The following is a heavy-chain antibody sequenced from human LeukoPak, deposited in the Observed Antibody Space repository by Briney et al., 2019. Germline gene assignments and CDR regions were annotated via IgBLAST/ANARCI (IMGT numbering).Heavy chain of an antibody. V-gene: IGHV4-39*01. CDR2: IYYSGST. CDR1: GGSISSSSYY. D-gene: IGHD3-16*02. CDR3: ARHVHDYVWGSYRQNFDY. J-gene: IGHJ4*02. Sequence: SETLSLTCTVSGGSISSSSYYWGWIRQPPGKGLEWIGSIYYSGSTYYNPSLKSRVTISVDTSKNQFSLKLSSVTAADTAVYYCARHVHDYVWGSYRQNFDYWGQGNLVTVSS.